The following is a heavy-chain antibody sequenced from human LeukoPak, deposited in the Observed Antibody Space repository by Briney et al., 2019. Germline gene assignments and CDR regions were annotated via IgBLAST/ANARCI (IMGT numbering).Heavy chain of an antibody. D-gene: IGHD6-19*01. V-gene: IGHV3-23*01. CDR3: AKDLMGAVAGKGDY. J-gene: IGHJ4*02. Sequence: GGSLRLSCAASGFTFSSYAMSCVRPAPGEGLEWVSAISGSGGITYYADSVKGRFTISRENSKNTLYLQMNSLRAEDTAVYYCAKDLMGAVAGKGDYWGQGTLVSVSS. CDR1: GFTFSSYA. CDR2: ISGSGGIT.